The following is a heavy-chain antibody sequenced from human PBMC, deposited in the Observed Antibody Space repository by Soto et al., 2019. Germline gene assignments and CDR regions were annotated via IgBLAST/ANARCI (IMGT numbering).Heavy chain of an antibody. CDR1: GYTFTSYA. V-gene: IGHV1-3*01. J-gene: IGHJ3*02. CDR2: INAGNGNT. CDR3: AREAFDI. Sequence: ASVKVSCKASGYTFTSYAMHWVRQAPGQRLEWMGWINAGNGNTNYSQNLQGRVTVTTDTSTSTAYMELRSLRSDDTAVYYCAREAFDIWGQGTMVTVSS.